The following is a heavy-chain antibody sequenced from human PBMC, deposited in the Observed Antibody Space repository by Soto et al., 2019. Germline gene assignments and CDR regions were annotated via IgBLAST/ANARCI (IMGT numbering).Heavy chain of an antibody. Sequence: QVQLVQSGAEVKKPGSSVKVSCKASGDTFSSYAISWVRQAPGQGLEWMGGSIPIFGTANYAQKFQGRVTITADESTSTAYMELSRLRSEDTAVYYCARDGSGYRSRASPMDVWGQGTTVTVSS. J-gene: IGHJ6*02. CDR3: ARDGSGYRSRASPMDV. CDR1: GDTFSSYA. V-gene: IGHV1-69*01. D-gene: IGHD3-22*01. CDR2: SIPIFGTA.